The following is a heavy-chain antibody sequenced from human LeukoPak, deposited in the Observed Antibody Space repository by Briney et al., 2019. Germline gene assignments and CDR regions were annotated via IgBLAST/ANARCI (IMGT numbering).Heavy chain of an antibody. J-gene: IGHJ6*03. D-gene: IGHD5-12*01. CDR2: IYTGGST. Sequence: GGSLRLSCAASGFTVSSNFMNWVRQAPGKGLEWVSVIYTGGSTYYADSVKGRFTISRDNSKNTLYLQMSSLTAEDTAVYYCAKDNVKVTTIRRVPHYMDVWGKGATVTISS. CDR1: GFTVSSNF. V-gene: IGHV3-53*05. CDR3: AKDNVKVTTIRRVPHYMDV.